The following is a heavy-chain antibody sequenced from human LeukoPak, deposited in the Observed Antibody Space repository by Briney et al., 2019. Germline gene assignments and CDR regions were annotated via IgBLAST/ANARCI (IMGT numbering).Heavy chain of an antibody. D-gene: IGHD3-22*01. Sequence: ASVKVSCKASGYTFTSYGINWVRQAPGQGLEWMGWISAYNGDTNYAQKVQGRVTMTRDTSTSTAYMELRSLRSDDTAVYYCARDGHRRYHYGSSGREDAFDIWGQGTMVTVSS. CDR1: GYTFTSYG. J-gene: IGHJ3*02. CDR2: ISAYNGDT. CDR3: ARDGHRRYHYGSSGREDAFDI. V-gene: IGHV1-18*01.